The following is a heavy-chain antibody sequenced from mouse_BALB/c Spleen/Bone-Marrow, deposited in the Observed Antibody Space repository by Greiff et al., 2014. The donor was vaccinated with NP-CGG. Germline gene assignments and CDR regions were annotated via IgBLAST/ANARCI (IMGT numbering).Heavy chain of an antibody. CDR1: GYTFTSYI. CDR2: INPYNDGT. V-gene: IGHV1-14*01. Sequence: VQLQQSGPELVKPGASVKMSRKASGYTFTSYIMHWVKQKPGQGLEWIGYINPYNDGTKYNEKFKGKATLTSDKSSSTAYMELSSLTSEDSAVYDCGRRWFPSAMDYWGQGTSVTVSS. D-gene: IGHD2-3*01. J-gene: IGHJ4*01. CDR3: GRRWFPSAMDY.